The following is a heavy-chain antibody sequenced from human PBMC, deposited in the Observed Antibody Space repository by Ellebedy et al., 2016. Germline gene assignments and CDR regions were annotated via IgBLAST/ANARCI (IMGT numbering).Heavy chain of an antibody. D-gene: IGHD2-15*01. CDR1: GFIFSNYW. V-gene: IGHV3-74*01. CDR3: ISGFIEGFDP. CDR2: INTDGTYT. J-gene: IGHJ5*02. Sequence: GESLKISXAASGFIFSNYWMHWVRQAPGKGLVWVSRINTDGTYTSYADSVKGRFTISRDNARNTLYLQMNSLRAEDTAVYYCISGFIEGFDPWGQGTLVTVSS.